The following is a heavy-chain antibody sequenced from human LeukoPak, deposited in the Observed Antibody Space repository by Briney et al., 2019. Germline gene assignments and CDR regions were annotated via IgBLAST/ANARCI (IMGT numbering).Heavy chain of an antibody. V-gene: IGHV1-46*01. CDR3: ARDYCSGGSCYFDY. J-gene: IGHJ4*02. D-gene: IGHD2-15*01. Sequence: ASVKVSCKASGYTVTSYYMHWVRQAPGQGPEWMGIINPSGGSTSDAQKFQDRVTMTRDTSTSTVYMELSSLRSEDTAVYYCARDYCSGGSCYFDYWGQGTLVTVSS. CDR1: GYTVTSYY. CDR2: INPSGGST.